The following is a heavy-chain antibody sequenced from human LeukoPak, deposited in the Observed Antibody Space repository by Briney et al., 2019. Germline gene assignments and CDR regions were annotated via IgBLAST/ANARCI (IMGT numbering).Heavy chain of an antibody. D-gene: IGHD5-18*01. CDR2: ISGSGGST. V-gene: IGHV3-23*01. CDR3: ARGGTAMVVVGY. CDR1: GFTFSSYA. Sequence: PGGSLRLSCAASGFTFSSYAMSWVRQAPGKGLEWVSAISGSGGSTYYADSVKGRFTISRDNSKNTLYLQMNSLRAEDTAVYYCARGGTAMVVVGYWGQGTLVTVSS. J-gene: IGHJ4*02.